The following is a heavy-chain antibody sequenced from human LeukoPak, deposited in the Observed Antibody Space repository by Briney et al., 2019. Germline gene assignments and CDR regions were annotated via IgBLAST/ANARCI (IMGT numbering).Heavy chain of an antibody. Sequence: ASVKVSCKASGYTFASYDFNWVRQATGQGLEWMGWMNPNSGNTGSAQEFQGRLTMTRNTSISTAYMELSSLRSEDTAMYYCARRKRITIFGVVTSDGFDIWGQGTMVTGSS. CDR3: ARRKRITIFGVVTSDGFDI. D-gene: IGHD3-3*01. J-gene: IGHJ3*02. V-gene: IGHV1-8*01. CDR1: GYTFASYD. CDR2: MNPNSGNT.